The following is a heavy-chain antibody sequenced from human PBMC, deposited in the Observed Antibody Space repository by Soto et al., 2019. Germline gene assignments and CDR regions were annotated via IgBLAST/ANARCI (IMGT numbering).Heavy chain of an antibody. CDR3: ARDSGWSTGYYYGMDV. CDR1: GGSISSYY. D-gene: IGHD2-8*02. Sequence: PSETLSLTCTVSGGSISSYYWSWIRQPPGKGLEWIGYIYYSGSTNYNPSLKSRVTISVDTSKNQFSLKLSSVTAADTAVYYCARDSGWSTGYYYGMDVWGQGTTVTVSS. CDR2: IYYSGST. J-gene: IGHJ6*02. V-gene: IGHV4-59*01.